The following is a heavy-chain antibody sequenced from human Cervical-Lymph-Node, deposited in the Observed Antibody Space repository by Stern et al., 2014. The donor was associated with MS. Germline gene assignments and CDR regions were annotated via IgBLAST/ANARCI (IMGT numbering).Heavy chain of an antibody. CDR3: ARVEEGLLRGMDV. J-gene: IGHJ6*02. Sequence: VHLVESGPGLVKPSETLSLSCRVSGGSMTSYEWSWIRQPPGKGLEWIGHIYHSGSPNYNPSLKSRVTISVDTSKNQFSLRLGFVTAADTAVYYCARVEEGLLRGMDVWGQGTTVTVSS. CDR1: GGSMTSYE. CDR2: IYHSGSP. D-gene: IGHD3-3*01. V-gene: IGHV4-59*01.